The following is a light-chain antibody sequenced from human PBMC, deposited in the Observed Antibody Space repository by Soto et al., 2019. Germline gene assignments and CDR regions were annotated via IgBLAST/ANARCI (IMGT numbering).Light chain of an antibody. CDR2: DVS. V-gene: IGLV2-14*03. Sequence: QSVLTQPASVSGSPGQSITISCTGTSSDVGGYSHVSWYQQHPGEAPKLMIYDVSSRPSGVSNRFSGSKAADTASLTISGLQAEDEADYYCSSFATTDTPMVFGGGNQLTVL. CDR1: SSDVGGYSH. J-gene: IGLJ2*01. CDR3: SSFATTDTPMV.